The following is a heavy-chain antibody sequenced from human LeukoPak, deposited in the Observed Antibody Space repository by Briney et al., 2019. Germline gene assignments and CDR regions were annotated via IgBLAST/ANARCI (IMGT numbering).Heavy chain of an antibody. J-gene: IGHJ4*02. Sequence: PGGSLRISCAASGFTFSSYAMSWVRQAPGKGMEWVSAISGSGGSTYYADSVKGRFTISRDNSKNTLYLQMNSLRAEDTAVYYCAKSSINSVMYYFDYWGQGTLVTVSS. D-gene: IGHD2-21*01. CDR2: ISGSGGST. CDR1: GFTFSSYA. V-gene: IGHV3-23*01. CDR3: AKSSINSVMYYFDY.